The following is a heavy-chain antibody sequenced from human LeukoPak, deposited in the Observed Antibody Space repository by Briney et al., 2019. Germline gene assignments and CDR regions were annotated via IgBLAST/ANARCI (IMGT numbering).Heavy chain of an antibody. CDR1: GGTFSSYA. CDR2: IIPIFGTA. V-gene: IGHV1-69*05. CDR3: AGEWLPRPSAFDI. Sequence: SVKVSCKASGGTFSSYAISWARQAPGQGLEWMGGIIPIFGTANYAQKFQGRVTITTDESTSTAYMELSSLRSEDTAVYYCAGEWLPRPSAFDIWGQGTMVTVSS. D-gene: IGHD3-22*01. J-gene: IGHJ3*02.